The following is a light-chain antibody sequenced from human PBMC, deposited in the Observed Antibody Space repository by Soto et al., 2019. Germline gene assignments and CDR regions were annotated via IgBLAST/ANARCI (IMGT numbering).Light chain of an antibody. V-gene: IGKV1-5*03. CDR1: QSISS. J-gene: IGKJ1*01. CDR2: KAS. Sequence: FQLSQSPTNLSASVGERVTITCRASQSISSLAWYQQRPGKAPELLIHKASSLESGVPSRFSGSGSGTEFTLTISSLQPDDFATYYCQQYNSYSPTFGQGANVDIK. CDR3: QQYNSYSPT.